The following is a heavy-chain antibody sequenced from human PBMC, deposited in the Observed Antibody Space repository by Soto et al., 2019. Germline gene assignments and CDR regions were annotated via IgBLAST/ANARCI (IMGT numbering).Heavy chain of an antibody. V-gene: IGHV3-23*01. CDR3: ARDNDIGLYFFDY. Sequence: GGSLRLSCAASGFTFSSYAMSWVRQAPGKGLEWVSAISGSGGSTYYADSVKGRFTISRDNSENTVYLQVNSLRAEDTAVYYCARDNDIGLYFFDYWGQGTLVTVSS. CDR2: ISGSGGST. D-gene: IGHD5-12*01. CDR1: GFTFSSYA. J-gene: IGHJ4*02.